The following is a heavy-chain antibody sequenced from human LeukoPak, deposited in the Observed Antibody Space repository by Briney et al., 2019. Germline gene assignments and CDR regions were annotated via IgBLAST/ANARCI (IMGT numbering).Heavy chain of an antibody. Sequence: ASVKVSCKASGYTFTGYYMHWVRQAPGQGLEWMGWINPNSGGTNYAQKFQGRVTMTRDTSISTAYMELSRLRSDDTAVHYCARGGYESITMVRGVIFDAFDIWGQGTMVTVSS. V-gene: IGHV1-2*02. D-gene: IGHD3-10*01. CDR3: ARGGYESITMVRGVIFDAFDI. CDR1: GYTFTGYY. CDR2: INPNSGGT. J-gene: IGHJ3*02.